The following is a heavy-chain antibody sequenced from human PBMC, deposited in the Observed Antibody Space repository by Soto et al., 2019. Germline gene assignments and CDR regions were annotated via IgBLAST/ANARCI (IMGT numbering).Heavy chain of an antibody. CDR2: IYYSGST. J-gene: IGHJ4*02. CDR1: CGSISSGGYY. Sequence: SETLSLTCTVSCGSISSGGYYWSWIRQHPGKGLEWIGYIYYSGSTYYNPSLKSRVTISVDTSKNQFSLKLSSVTAADTAVYYCARRGSGSYSDYWGQGTLVTVSS. D-gene: IGHD3-10*01. V-gene: IGHV4-39*01. CDR3: ARRGSGSYSDY.